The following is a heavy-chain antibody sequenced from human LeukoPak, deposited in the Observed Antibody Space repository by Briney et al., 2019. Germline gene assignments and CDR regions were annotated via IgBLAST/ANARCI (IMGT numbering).Heavy chain of an antibody. CDR1: GFTFDDYA. CDR2: ISWNSGSI. V-gene: IGHV3-9*01. CDR3: AKDTAMVTGVLWFDP. Sequence: PGGSLRLSCAASGFTFDDYAMHWVRQAPGKGLEWVSGISWNSGSIGYADSVKGRFTISRDNAKNSLYLQMNSLRAEDTALYYCAKDTAMVTGVLWFDPWGQGTLVTVSS. D-gene: IGHD5-18*01. J-gene: IGHJ5*02.